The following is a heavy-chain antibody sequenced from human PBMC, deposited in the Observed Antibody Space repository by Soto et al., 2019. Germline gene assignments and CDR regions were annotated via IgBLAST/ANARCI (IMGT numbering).Heavy chain of an antibody. CDR2: IYYSGST. CDR1: GGSIRSGGYY. Sequence: PSETLSLTCTVSGGSIRSGGYYWSWIRQHPGKGLEWIGYIYYSGSTYYNPSLKSRVTISVDTSKNQFSLKLSSVTAADTAVYYCARDDLNWFDPWGQGTLVTVSS. J-gene: IGHJ5*02. CDR3: ARDDLNWFDP. V-gene: IGHV4-31*03.